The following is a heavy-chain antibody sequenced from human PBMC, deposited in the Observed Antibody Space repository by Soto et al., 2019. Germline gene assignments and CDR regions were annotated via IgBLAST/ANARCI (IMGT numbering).Heavy chain of an antibody. D-gene: IGHD3-3*01. V-gene: IGHV4-34*01. CDR2: VNHSGST. J-gene: IGHJ6*03. Sequence: QVELQQWGAGLLKPSETLSLTCAVYGGSFSGYFWTWIRQPPGKGLEWIGGVNHSGSTNYNPSLNSRVTISVDMFKKQFSLKLSSVTAADTAVYYCARVPADYDFWSGYHDYHYYIDVWGKGTTVTVSS. CDR3: ARVPADYDFWSGYHDYHYYIDV. CDR1: GGSFSGYF.